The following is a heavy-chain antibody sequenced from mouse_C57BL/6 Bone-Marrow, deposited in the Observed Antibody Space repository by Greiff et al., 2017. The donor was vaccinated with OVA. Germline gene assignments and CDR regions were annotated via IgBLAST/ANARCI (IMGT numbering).Heavy chain of an antibody. CDR1: GFTFSDYG. Sequence: EVQVVESGGGLVKPGGSLKLSCAASGFTFSDYGMRWVRQAPEKGLEWVAYISSGSSTIYYADTVKGRFNIARDNAKNTLFLQMTSLRSEDTAMYYCARSYYDSDYWGQGTSVTVSS. CDR3: ARSYYDSDY. J-gene: IGHJ4*01. CDR2: ISSGSSTI. D-gene: IGHD2-4*01. V-gene: IGHV5-17*01.